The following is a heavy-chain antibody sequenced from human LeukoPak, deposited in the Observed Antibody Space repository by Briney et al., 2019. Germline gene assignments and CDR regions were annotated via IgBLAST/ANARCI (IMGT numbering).Heavy chain of an antibody. Sequence: GRSLRLSCAASGFTFSSYAMHWVRQAPGKGLEWVAVISYDGSNKYYADSVKGRFTISRDNSKNTLYLQMNSLRAEDTAVYYCAKDDSYYDFWSGYYTGLYYFDYWGQGTLVTVSS. CDR1: GFTFSSYA. CDR3: AKDDSYYDFWSGYYTGLYYFDY. CDR2: ISYDGSNK. D-gene: IGHD3-3*01. J-gene: IGHJ4*02. V-gene: IGHV3-30-3*01.